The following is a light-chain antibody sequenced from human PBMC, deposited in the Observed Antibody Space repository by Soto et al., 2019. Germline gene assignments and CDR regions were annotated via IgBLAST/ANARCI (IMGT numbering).Light chain of an antibody. CDR3: AAWDDSLNGVV. CDR1: SSNIGDYH. Sequence: QSVLTQPPSASGTPGQRVTISCSGSSSNIGDYHVHWYQQLPGAAPKVLIHSSHQRPSGVPDRVSGSKSGTSASLAISGLQSEDEADYYCAAWDDSLNGVVFGGGTKLTVL. J-gene: IGLJ2*01. V-gene: IGLV1-44*01. CDR2: SSH.